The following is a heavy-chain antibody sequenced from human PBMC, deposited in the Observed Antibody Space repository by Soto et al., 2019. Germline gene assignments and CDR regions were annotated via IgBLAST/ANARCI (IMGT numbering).Heavy chain of an antibody. D-gene: IGHD6-19*01. CDR2: SIPGFGAA. CDR3: ARDAVAGSWYFDF. V-gene: IGHV1-69*13. Sequence: SVKVSCKASGVAFSSHAISWVRQAAGQGIEWMGGSIPGFGAANYAQKFQGRVTIIADESTGTAYMEVSNLRSDDTAIYYGARDAVAGSWYFDFWGQGTRVTVSS. CDR1: GVAFSSHA. J-gene: IGHJ4*02.